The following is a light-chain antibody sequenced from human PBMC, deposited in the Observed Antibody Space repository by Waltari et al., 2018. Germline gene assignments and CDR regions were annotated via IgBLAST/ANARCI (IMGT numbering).Light chain of an antibody. CDR2: GAS. CDR3: QQYNKWPPLT. Sequence: EVLMTQSPATLSVSPGERVTLSCRASQNIHDNLAWYQQKPGQAPRLLIYGASTRATAIPARFRGSGSGTEFTLTISSLQSEDLAIYYCQQYNKWPPLTLGGGTKVEIK. J-gene: IGKJ4*01. V-gene: IGKV3-15*01. CDR1: QNIHDN.